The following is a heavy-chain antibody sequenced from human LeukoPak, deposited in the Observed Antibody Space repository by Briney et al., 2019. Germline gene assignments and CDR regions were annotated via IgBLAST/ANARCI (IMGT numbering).Heavy chain of an antibody. Sequence: PGGSLRLSCVASGFTFINTWMYWVRQAPGKGLVWVSRINSDGSSTSYADSVKGRFTISRDNAKNTLYLQMNSLRAEDAAVYYCVRMYYHDSSSYYWAPDYWGQGTLVTVSS. D-gene: IGHD3-22*01. CDR1: GFTFINTW. V-gene: IGHV3-74*01. J-gene: IGHJ4*02. CDR2: INSDGSST. CDR3: VRMYYHDSSSYYWAPDY.